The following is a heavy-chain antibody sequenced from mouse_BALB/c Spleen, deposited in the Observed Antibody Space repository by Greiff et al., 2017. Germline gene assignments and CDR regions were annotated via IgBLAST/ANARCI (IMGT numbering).Heavy chain of an antibody. Sequence: EVKLEESGGGLVQPGGSMKLSCVASGFTFSNYWMNWVRQSPEKGLEWVAEIRLKSNNYATHYAESVKGRFTISRDDSKSSVYLQMNNLRAEDTGIYYCTRGKYYGPLYAMDYWGQGTSVTVSS. D-gene: IGHD1-2*01. J-gene: IGHJ4*01. V-gene: IGHV6-6*02. CDR1: GFTFSNYW. CDR3: TRGKYYGPLYAMDY. CDR2: IRLKSNNYAT.